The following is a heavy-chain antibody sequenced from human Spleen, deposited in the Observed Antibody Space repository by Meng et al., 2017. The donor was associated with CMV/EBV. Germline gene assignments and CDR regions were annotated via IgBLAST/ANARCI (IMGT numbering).Heavy chain of an antibody. CDR2: ISSSSSYI. CDR1: GFTFSSYG. V-gene: IGHV3-21*01. J-gene: IGHJ4*02. Sequence: GESLKISCAASGFTFSSYGMNWVRQAPGKGLEWVSSISSSSSYIYYADSVKGRFTISRDNAKNSLYLQMNSLRGEDTAVYYCARELTGNHHFDYWGQGTLVTVSS. CDR3: ARELTGNHHFDY. D-gene: IGHD3-9*01.